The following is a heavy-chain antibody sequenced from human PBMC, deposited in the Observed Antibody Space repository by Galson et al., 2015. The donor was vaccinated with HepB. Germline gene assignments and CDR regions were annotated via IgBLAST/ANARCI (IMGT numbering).Heavy chain of an antibody. V-gene: IGHV3-30*03. CDR2: ISYDGSNK. Sequence: SLRLSCAASGFTFSSYGMHWVRQAPGKGLEWVAVISYDGSNKYYADSVKGRFTISRDNSKNTLYLQMNSLRAEDTAVYYCAGGRTYYDFWSGEVNWFDPWGQGTLVTVSS. J-gene: IGHJ5*02. CDR3: AGGRTYYDFWSGEVNWFDP. CDR1: GFTFSSYG. D-gene: IGHD3-3*01.